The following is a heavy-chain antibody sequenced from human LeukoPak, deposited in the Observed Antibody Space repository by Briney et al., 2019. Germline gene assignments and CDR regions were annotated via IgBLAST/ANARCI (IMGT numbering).Heavy chain of an antibody. CDR1: GGSISSGGYY. Sequence: PSETLSLTCTVSGGSISSGGYYWSWIRQHPGKGLEWIGYIYYSGSTYYNPSLKSRVTISVDTSKNQFSLKLNSVTAADTAVYYCAREDYGGNWYFDLWGRGTVVTVSS. J-gene: IGHJ2*01. CDR3: AREDYGGNWYFDL. V-gene: IGHV4-31*03. CDR2: IYYSGST. D-gene: IGHD4-23*01.